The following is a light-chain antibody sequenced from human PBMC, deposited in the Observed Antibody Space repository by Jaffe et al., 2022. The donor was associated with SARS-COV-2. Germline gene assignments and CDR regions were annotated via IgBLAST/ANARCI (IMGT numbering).Light chain of an antibody. CDR1: SSNIGSNH. J-gene: IGLJ1*01. V-gene: IGLV1-47*01. Sequence: QSVLTQPPSVSGTPGQGVTISCSGSSSNIGSNHVYWYQQLPGTAPKLLIYKNDQRPSGVPDRFSGSKSGTSASLAISGLRSEDEADYYCASWDDSPSTRYVFGTGTEVTVL. CDR2: KND. CDR3: ASWDDSPSTRYV.